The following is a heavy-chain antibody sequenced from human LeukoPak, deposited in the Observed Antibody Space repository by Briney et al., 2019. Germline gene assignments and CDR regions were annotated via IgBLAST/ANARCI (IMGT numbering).Heavy chain of an antibody. Sequence: ASVKVSCKASGYTFTGYYMHWVRQAPGQGLERMGWINPNSGGTNYAQKFQGRVTMTRDTSISTAYMELSRLRSDDTAVYYCARAAVAGTYYYYYMDVWGKGTTVTVSS. V-gene: IGHV1-2*02. CDR2: INPNSGGT. D-gene: IGHD6-19*01. J-gene: IGHJ6*03. CDR3: ARAAVAGTYYYYYMDV. CDR1: GYTFTGYY.